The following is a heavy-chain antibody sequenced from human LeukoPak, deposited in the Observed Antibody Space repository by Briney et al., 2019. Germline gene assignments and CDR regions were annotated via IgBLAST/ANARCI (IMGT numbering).Heavy chain of an antibody. D-gene: IGHD5-18*01. J-gene: IGHJ4*02. CDR1: GFTFSSYS. Sequence: GGSLRLSCVASGFTFSSYSMNWVRQAPGKGLGWVSSISSSSSYIYYADSVKGRFTISRDNSKNTLYLQMNSLRAEDTAVYYCAKDDRIQTRRYSYNYWGQGTLVTVSS. CDR2: ISSSSSYI. CDR3: AKDDRIQTRRYSYNY. V-gene: IGHV3-21*04.